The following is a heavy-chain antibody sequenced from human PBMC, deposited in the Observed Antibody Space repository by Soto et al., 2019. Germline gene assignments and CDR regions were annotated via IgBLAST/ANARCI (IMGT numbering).Heavy chain of an antibody. CDR3: AKEGSNDRWELLHVDS. Sequence: GGSLRLSCAASGFSFSDHYMDWVRQATGKGLEWLGRIRNKANGYTTEYAASVRGRISISRDDSKNSLFLQLTHLKIEDTTVYFCAKEGSNDRWELLHVDSWGQGNPVTVSS. D-gene: IGHD1-1*01. J-gene: IGHJ4*02. V-gene: IGHV3-72*01. CDR2: IRNKANGYTT. CDR1: GFSFSDHY.